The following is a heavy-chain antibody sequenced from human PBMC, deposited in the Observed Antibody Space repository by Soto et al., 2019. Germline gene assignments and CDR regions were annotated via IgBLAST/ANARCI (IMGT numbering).Heavy chain of an antibody. V-gene: IGHV3-48*03. CDR2: ISSSGTSI. J-gene: IGHJ6*02. Sequence: GGSLRLSCAASGFTFSSYEMNWVRQAPGKGLEWLSYISSSGTSIYYADSVKGRFTISRDNSKNTLYLQMNSLRAEDTAVYFCAKDFGDIVVVVLAPYGMDVWGLGTTVTVSS. CDR3: AKDFGDIVVVVLAPYGMDV. D-gene: IGHD2-15*01. CDR1: GFTFSSYE.